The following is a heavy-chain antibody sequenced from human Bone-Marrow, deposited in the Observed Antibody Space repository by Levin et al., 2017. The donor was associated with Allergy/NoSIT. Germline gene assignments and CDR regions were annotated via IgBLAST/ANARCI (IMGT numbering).Heavy chain of an antibody. J-gene: IGHJ4*02. Sequence: GESLKISCAASGFTFSGFWMSWVRQTPGKGLEWVASMNQDGSETYYVDSVRGRFTVSRDNAKNSLYLQMNSLRAEDTAVYYCASHCSSTSCYCYWGQGTLVTVSS. CDR2: MNQDGSET. V-gene: IGHV3-7*01. D-gene: IGHD2-2*01. CDR1: GFTFSGFW. CDR3: ASHCSSTSCYCY.